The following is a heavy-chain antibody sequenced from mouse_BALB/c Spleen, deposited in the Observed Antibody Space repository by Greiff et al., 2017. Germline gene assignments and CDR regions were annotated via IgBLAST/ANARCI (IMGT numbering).Heavy chain of an antibody. CDR1: GFTFSDYY. CDR2: ISDGGSYT. D-gene: IGHD1-2*01. Sequence: EVHLVESGGGLVKPGGSLKLSCAASGFTFSDYYMYWVRQTPEKRLEWVATISDGGSYTYYPDSVKGRFTISRDNAKNNLYLQMSSLKSEDTAMYYCAREAFTTATAYWGQGTLVTVSA. J-gene: IGHJ3*01. V-gene: IGHV5-4*02. CDR3: AREAFTTATAY.